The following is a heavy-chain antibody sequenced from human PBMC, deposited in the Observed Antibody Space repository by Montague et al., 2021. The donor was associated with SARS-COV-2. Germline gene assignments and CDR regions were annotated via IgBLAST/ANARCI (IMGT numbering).Heavy chain of an antibody. Sequence: TLSLTCTVSGGSISSGGYYWSWIRQHPGKGLEWIGYIYYSGSTYYNPSLKSRVTISVDTSKNQFSLKLSSVTAADTAVYYYARVRVVVPAATNWFDPWGQGTLVTVSS. CDR1: GGSISSGGYY. CDR3: ARVRVVVPAATNWFDP. V-gene: IGHV4-31*03. CDR2: IYYSGST. D-gene: IGHD2-2*01. J-gene: IGHJ5*02.